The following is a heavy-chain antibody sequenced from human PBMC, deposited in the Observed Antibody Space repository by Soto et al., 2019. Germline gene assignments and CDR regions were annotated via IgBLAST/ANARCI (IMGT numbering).Heavy chain of an antibody. Sequence: SETLSLTCTVSGGSISSGGYYWSWIRQHPGKGLEWIGYIYYSGSTYYNPSLRSRVTISVDTSKNQFSLKLSSVTAADTAVYYCASRGYSYGFSLGMDVWGQGTTVTVSS. CDR1: GGSISSGGYY. V-gene: IGHV4-31*03. D-gene: IGHD5-18*01. CDR3: ASRGYSYGFSLGMDV. J-gene: IGHJ6*02. CDR2: IYYSGST.